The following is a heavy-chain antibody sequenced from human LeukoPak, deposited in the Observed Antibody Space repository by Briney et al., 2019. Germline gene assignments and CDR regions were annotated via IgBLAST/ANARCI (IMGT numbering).Heavy chain of an antibody. CDR3: ARGSGRWIQIDY. V-gene: IGHV3-23*01. CDR2: ITTSDGNT. J-gene: IGHJ4*02. CDR1: GFTFSSYT. D-gene: IGHD5-24*01. Sequence: GGSLRLSGAASGFTFSSYTMSWVRQAPGKGLEWVSTITTSDGNTYYADSVKGRFTISRDNALDSVYLQMNSLRAEDTAIYYCARGSGRWIQIDYWGQGTLVTVSS.